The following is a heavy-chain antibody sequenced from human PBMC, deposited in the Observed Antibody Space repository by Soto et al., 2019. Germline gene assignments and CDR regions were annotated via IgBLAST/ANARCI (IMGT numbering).Heavy chain of an antibody. CDR1: GFSFSNYW. CDR3: ARHYYGSGNYFNIHPTDP. CDR2: IYPGDSDT. Sequence: EVQLVQAGAEVKKPEESLKLSCKGSGFSFSNYWIGWVRQMPGKGLEWMGIIYPGDSDTTYSPSFQGQVTISADKSISTAYLQWSSLKASDTAMYYCARHYYGSGNYFNIHPTDPFGQGTLVTVSS. D-gene: IGHD3-10*01. J-gene: IGHJ5*02. V-gene: IGHV5-51*01.